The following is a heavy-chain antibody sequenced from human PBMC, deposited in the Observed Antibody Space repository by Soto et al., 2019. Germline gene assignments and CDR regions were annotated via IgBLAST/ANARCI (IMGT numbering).Heavy chain of an antibody. CDR2: IFYTGST. CDR1: GGSISGHY. CDR3: ARVGSSGWSPDY. V-gene: IGHV4-59*11. J-gene: IGHJ4*02. Sequence: SETLSLTCTVSGGSISGHYWIWFRQSPGKGLEWIGYIFYTGSTNYNPTLKSRVTLSADTSKNQFSLRLSSVTAADTAVYYCARVGSSGWSPDYWGQGTLVTVS. D-gene: IGHD6-19*01.